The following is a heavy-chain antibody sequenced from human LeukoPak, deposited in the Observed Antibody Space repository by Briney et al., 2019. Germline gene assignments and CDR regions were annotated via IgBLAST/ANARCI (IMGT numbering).Heavy chain of an antibody. Sequence: PGGSLRLSCTASGFTFSNSAMTWVRQAPGQGLEFVSSISGRGENTYYPDSLEGRFDISRDNSNNTLFLQMASLSAEDTAVYYCVKDGRSVPLDYWGQGTLVTVSS. CDR3: VKDGRSVPLDY. V-gene: IGHV3-23*01. CDR1: GFTFSNSA. CDR2: ISGRGENT. J-gene: IGHJ4*01.